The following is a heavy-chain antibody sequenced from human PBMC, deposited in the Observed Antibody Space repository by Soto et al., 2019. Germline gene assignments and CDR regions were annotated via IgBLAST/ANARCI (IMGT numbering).Heavy chain of an antibody. CDR3: ARAYYDFWSGYYTGWFDP. J-gene: IGHJ5*02. CDR1: GFSLSTSGVG. CDR2: IYWNDDK. V-gene: IGHV2-5*01. D-gene: IGHD3-3*01. Sequence: SGPTLVNPTQTLTLTCTFSGFSLSTSGVGVGWIRQPPGKALEWLALIYWNDDKRYSPSLKSRLTITKDTSKNQVVLTMTNMDPVDTATYYCARAYYDFWSGYYTGWFDPWGQGTLVTVSS.